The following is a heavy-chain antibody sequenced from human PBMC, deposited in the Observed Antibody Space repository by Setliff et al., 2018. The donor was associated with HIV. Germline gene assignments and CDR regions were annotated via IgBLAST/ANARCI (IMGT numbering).Heavy chain of an antibody. CDR3: ARGRTGGYMDV. CDR2: INSNGGSA. J-gene: IGHJ6*03. CDR1: GFTFSTYA. V-gene: IGHV3-64*01. Sequence: GGSLRLSCAASGFTFSTYAIHWVRQAPGKGLQYVSAINSNGGSAFYANFVKGRFTISRDNSKNILWLQMGSLRGEDTAIYYCARGRTGGYMDVWGNGTTVTVSS. D-gene: IGHD2-8*02.